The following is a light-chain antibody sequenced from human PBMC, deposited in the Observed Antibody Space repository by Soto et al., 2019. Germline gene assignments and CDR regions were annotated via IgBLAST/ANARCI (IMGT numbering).Light chain of an antibody. CDR2: GAS. J-gene: IGKJ4*01. CDR1: QSVTSN. CDR3: QQYNNWPLT. V-gene: IGKV3-15*01. Sequence: EIVMTQSPATLSVSPGERATLSCRASQSVTSNLAWYQQKPGQPPRRLIYGASTGATGIPARFSGSGSGTEFTLTISSLQSEDFAVYYCQQYNNWPLTFGGGTKVEIK.